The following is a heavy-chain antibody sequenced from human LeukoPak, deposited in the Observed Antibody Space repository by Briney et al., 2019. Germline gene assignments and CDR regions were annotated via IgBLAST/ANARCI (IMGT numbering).Heavy chain of an antibody. CDR3: ARDTRTLVPSY. CDR1: GGSISSSSYY. V-gene: IGHV4-39*07. CDR2: IYYSGST. D-gene: IGHD6-6*01. J-gene: IGHJ4*02. Sequence: SETLSLTCTVSGGSISSSSYYWGWIRQPPGKGLEWIGSIYYSGSTYYNPSLKSRVTISVDTSKNQFSLRLSSVTAADTAMYYCARDTRTLVPSYWGQGTLVTVSS.